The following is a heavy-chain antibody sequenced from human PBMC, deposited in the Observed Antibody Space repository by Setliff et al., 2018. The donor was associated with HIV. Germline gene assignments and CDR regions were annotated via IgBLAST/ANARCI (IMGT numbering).Heavy chain of an antibody. Sequence: KASETLSLTCAVSGYPISSGHYWGWIRQSPEKGLEWIGTVHHTGTTFYNPSLSSRLTISVDTPNNQFSLRLTSVTAADTATYYWAKERSNNDGTYDFWGRGTVVT. CDR3: AKERSNNDGTYDF. CDR1: GYPISSGHY. V-gene: IGHV4-38-2*02. D-gene: IGHD1-1*01. CDR2: VHHTGTT. J-gene: IGHJ3*01.